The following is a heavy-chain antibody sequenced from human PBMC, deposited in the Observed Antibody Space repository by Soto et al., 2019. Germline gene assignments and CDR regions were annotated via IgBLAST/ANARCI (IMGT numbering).Heavy chain of an antibody. CDR3: ARVRLLQREAAGISLGY. Sequence: QVQLVQSGAEVKKPGASVKVSCKASGYTFTSYDINWVRQATGQGLEWMGWMNPNSGNTGYAQKFQGRVTMTRNTSISTAYIELSSLRSEDTAVYYCARVRLLQREAAGISLGYWGQGTLVTVSS. CDR2: MNPNSGNT. V-gene: IGHV1-8*01. D-gene: IGHD6-13*01. CDR1: GYTFTSYD. J-gene: IGHJ4*02.